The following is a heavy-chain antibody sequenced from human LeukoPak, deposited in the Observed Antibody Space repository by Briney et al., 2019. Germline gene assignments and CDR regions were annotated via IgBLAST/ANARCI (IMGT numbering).Heavy chain of an antibody. CDR3: ARDGYQLLGGWFDP. Sequence: ASVKVSCKASGYTFTSYAMHWVRQAPGQRLEWMGWINAGNGNTKYSQKFQGRVTITADKSTSTAYMELSRLRSEDTAVYYCARDGYQLLGGWFDPWGQGTLVTVSS. J-gene: IGHJ5*02. D-gene: IGHD2-2*01. CDR1: GYTFTSYA. CDR2: INAGNGNT. V-gene: IGHV1-3*01.